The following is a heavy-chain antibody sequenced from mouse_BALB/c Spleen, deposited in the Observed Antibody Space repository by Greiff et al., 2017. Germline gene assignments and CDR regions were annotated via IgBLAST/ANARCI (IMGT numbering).Heavy chain of an antibody. CDR3: ARGWLLRGAMDY. V-gene: IGHV1S130*01. CDR2: IHPNSGNT. J-gene: IGHJ4*01. D-gene: IGHD2-3*01. Sequence: VQLVESGSVLVRPGASVKLSCKASGYTFTSSWMHWAKQRPGQGLEWIGEIHPNSGNTNYNEKFKGKATLTVDTSSSTAYVDLSSLTSEDSAVYYCARGWLLRGAMDYWGQGTSVTVSS. CDR1: GYTFTSSW.